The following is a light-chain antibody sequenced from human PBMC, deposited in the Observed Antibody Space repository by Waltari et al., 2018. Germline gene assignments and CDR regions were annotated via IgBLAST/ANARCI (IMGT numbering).Light chain of an antibody. Sequence: QSALTPPASVSGSPGQAVTIPCPGPRSDVGGYNYFCRYQQHPGKAPKLISYDVSVRPSGVSNRLSGSKSGNTASLTISGLQAEDEADYYCSSYAGFYTLVFGGGTTVTVL. V-gene: IGLV2-14*01. CDR1: RSDVGGYNY. J-gene: IGLJ2*01. CDR3: SSYAGFYTLV. CDR2: DVS.